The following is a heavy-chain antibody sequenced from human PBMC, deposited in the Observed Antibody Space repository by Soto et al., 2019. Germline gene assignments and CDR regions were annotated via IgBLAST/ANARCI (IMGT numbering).Heavy chain of an antibody. D-gene: IGHD4-17*01. V-gene: IGHV3-23*01. CDR1: GFTFRSYD. Sequence: GGSLRLSCAASGFTFRSYDMNWVRQAPGKGLEWVSAISSGGGSTSYADSVKGRFTIPRDNSENTLYIQMNSLKVGDTAVYFCTRDLAVRHNNYSCAMDFWGRGTTVTVSS. CDR2: ISSGGGST. CDR3: TRDLAVRHNNYSCAMDF. J-gene: IGHJ6*02.